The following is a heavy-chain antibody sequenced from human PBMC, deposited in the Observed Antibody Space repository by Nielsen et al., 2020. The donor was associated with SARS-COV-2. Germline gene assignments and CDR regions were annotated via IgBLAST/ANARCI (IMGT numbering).Heavy chain of an antibody. CDR1: GFTFSSYW. J-gene: IGHJ4*02. CDR2: IKQDGIEK. D-gene: IGHD1-26*01. V-gene: IGHV3-7*05. Sequence: GESLKISCAASGFTFSSYWMSWVRQAPGKGLEWVANIKQDGIEKYYVDSVKGRFTISRDNAKNSLYLQMNSLRAEDTAVYYCARRLSSGTYTPDYWGQGTLVTVSS. CDR3: ARRLSSGTYTPDY.